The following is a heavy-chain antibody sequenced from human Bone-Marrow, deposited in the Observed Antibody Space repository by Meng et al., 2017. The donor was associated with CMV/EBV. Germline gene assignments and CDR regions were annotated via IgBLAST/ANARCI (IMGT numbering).Heavy chain of an antibody. V-gene: IGHV4-39*07. J-gene: IGHJ5*02. Sequence: LHLRMPRPGLWKPPESLSLTCTVSGGSIIRNGGYYWGWIRQPPGKGLEWIGSISYTGSTYYNPSLESRVIMSVDTSKNQFSLKLTSVTAADTAMYYCTRDVEEQRLLNWFDPWGQGILVTVSS. CDR1: GGSIIRNGGYY. D-gene: IGHD6-25*01. CDR2: ISYTGST. CDR3: TRDVEEQRLLNWFDP.